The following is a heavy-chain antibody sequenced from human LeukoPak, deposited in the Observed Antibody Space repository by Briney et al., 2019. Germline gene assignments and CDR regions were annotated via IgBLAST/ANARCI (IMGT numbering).Heavy chain of an antibody. Sequence: SETLSLTCTVSSGSISSSNYFWGWIRQPPGKGLEWIGSIYFSGISYYSPSLKSRVTISVDTSKTQFSLKLSSVTAADTAVYYCARDSRCVGSGGSCYPDYWGQGTLVTVSS. CDR1: SGSISSSNYF. CDR3: ARDSRCVGSGGSCYPDY. V-gene: IGHV4-39*07. J-gene: IGHJ4*02. CDR2: IYFSGIS. D-gene: IGHD2-15*01.